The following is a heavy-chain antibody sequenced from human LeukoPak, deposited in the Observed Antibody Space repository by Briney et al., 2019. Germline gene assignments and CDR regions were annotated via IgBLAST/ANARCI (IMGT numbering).Heavy chain of an antibody. D-gene: IGHD3-22*01. CDR1: GYTFTSYY. Sequence: GASVKVSCKASGYTFTSYYMHWVRQAPGQGLEWMGIINPSGGSTSYAQKFQGRVTMTRDTSTSTVYMELSSLRSEDTAVYHCARGPRITMIVVVITGPFDYWGQGTLVTVSS. J-gene: IGHJ4*02. V-gene: IGHV1-46*01. CDR3: ARGPRITMIVVVITGPFDY. CDR2: INPSGGST.